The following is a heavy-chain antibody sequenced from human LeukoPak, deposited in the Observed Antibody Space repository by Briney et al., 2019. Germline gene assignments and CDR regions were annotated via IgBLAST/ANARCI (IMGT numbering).Heavy chain of an antibody. CDR2: INHSGST. D-gene: IGHD6-13*01. Sequence: SETLSLTCAVYGGSFSGYYWSWIRKPPGTGLEWIGEINHSGSTNYNPSLKSRVTISVDTSKNQFSLKLSSVTAADTAVYYCARGREQQLVFDYWGQGTLVTVSS. CDR1: GGSFSGYY. J-gene: IGHJ4*02. V-gene: IGHV4-34*01. CDR3: ARGREQQLVFDY.